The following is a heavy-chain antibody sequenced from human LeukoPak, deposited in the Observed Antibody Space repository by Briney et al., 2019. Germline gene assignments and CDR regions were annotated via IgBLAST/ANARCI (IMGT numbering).Heavy chain of an antibody. J-gene: IGHJ4*02. CDR1: GYTFTGYY. CDR2: INPNSGGT. CDR3: ARDPTSGNYRVDY. Sequence: ASVKVSCKASGYTFTGYYMYWVRQAPGQGLEWMGWINPNSGGTNYAQKFQGRVTMTRDTSISTAYMELSRVRSDDTAVYYCARDPTSGNYRVDYWGQGTLVTVSS. V-gene: IGHV1-2*02. D-gene: IGHD1-26*01.